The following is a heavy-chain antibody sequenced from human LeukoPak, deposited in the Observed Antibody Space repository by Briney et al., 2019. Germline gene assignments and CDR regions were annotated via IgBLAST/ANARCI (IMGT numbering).Heavy chain of an antibody. V-gene: IGHV3-20*04. CDR2: INWNGGRR. CDR3: VRSPGDGVDFDF. CDR1: GFTFDDYG. J-gene: IGHJ4*02. Sequence: RGSLRLSCAASGFTFDDYGMSWVRQAPGKGLEWVSGINWNGGRRGYADSVKGRFTISRDNAKNSLYLQMNSLRAEDTALYYCVRSPGDGVDFDFWGQGTLVTVSS. D-gene: IGHD7-27*01.